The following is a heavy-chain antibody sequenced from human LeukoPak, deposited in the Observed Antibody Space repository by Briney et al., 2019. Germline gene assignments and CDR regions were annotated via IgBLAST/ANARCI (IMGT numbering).Heavy chain of an antibody. V-gene: IGHV6-1*01. CDR1: GDSVSSINGA. Sequence: SQTLSLTCAISGDSVSSINGAWNWIRQSPSWGLEWLGRTYYRSKWYNDYVESMKGRITISPDTSKNQFPLHLNSVTPEDTAVYYCARDLGNTGWYTFDYWGQGTLVTVSS. CDR3: ARDLGNTGWYTFDY. CDR2: TYYRSKWYN. J-gene: IGHJ4*02. D-gene: IGHD6-19*01.